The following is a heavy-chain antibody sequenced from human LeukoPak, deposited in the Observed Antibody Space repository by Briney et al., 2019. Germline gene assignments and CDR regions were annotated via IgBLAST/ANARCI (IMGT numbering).Heavy chain of an antibody. V-gene: IGHV3-15*01. D-gene: IGHD1-14*01. Sequence: GGSLRLSCAASGFTFSNAWMSWVRQAPGKGLEWVGLIKSKTDGGTTDYAAPVTGRFTISRDDSKNTLYLQMNSLKSEDTAVYHCTAPRGPRNGYNLNDYWGPGTLVTVSS. CDR3: TAPRGPRNGYNLNDY. J-gene: IGHJ4*02. CDR2: IKSKTDGGTT. CDR1: GFTFSNAW.